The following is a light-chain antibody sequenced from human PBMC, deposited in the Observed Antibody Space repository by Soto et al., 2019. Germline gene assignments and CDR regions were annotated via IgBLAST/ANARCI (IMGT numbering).Light chain of an antibody. CDR2: HAS. CDR3: QQYNSYS. CDR1: QSISNW. J-gene: IGKJ1*01. V-gene: IGKV1-5*01. Sequence: DIQMTQSASTLPASFGDRVTITCRASQSISNWLAWYQKKPGTAPKVLIYHASNLQSGVPSRFSGSGSGTEFTLTISSLQPDDFATYYCQQYNSYSFGQGTKVDIK.